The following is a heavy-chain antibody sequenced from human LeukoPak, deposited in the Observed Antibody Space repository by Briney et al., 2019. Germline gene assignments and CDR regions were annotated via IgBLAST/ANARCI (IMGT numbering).Heavy chain of an antibody. CDR1: GFTFGDYA. J-gene: IGHJ4*02. Sequence: GGSLRLSCTASGFTFGDYAMSWFRQAPGKGLEWVGFIRSKAYGGTTEYAASVKGRFTISRDDSKSIAYLQMNSLKTEDTAVYYCTRAVPSIYYYDSSGYYGYYFDYWGQGTLVTVSS. CDR3: TRAVPSIYYYDSSGYYGYYFDY. V-gene: IGHV3-49*03. CDR2: IRSKAYGGTT. D-gene: IGHD3-22*01.